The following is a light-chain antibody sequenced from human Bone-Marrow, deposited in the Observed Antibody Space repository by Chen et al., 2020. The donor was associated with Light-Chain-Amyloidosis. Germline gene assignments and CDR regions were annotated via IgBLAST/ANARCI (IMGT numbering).Light chain of an antibody. CDR2: KGN. Sequence: QSALTRPASVSGSPGQWITILCTETCSGVGSYNIVAWYQHTPGKVPKLLIYKGNKRPSGVSNRFSGSKSGNTASLTISGLQAEDEADYYCCSYADTVIFGGGTKLTVL. CDR3: CSYADTVI. J-gene: IGLJ2*01. CDR1: CSGVGSYNI. V-gene: IGLV2-23*01.